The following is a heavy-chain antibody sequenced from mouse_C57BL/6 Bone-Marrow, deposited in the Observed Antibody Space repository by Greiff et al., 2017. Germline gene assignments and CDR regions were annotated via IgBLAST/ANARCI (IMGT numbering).Heavy chain of an antibody. V-gene: IGHV1-74*01. CDR2: IHPSDSDT. CDR1: GYTFTSYW. Sequence: QVHVKQPGAELVKPGASVKVSCKASGYTFTSYWMHWVKQRPGQGLEWIGRIHPSDSDTNYNQKFKGKATLTVDKSSSTAYMQLSSLTSEDSAVYYCAIGAQATYWGQGTLVTVSA. CDR3: AIGAQATY. D-gene: IGHD3-2*02. J-gene: IGHJ3*01.